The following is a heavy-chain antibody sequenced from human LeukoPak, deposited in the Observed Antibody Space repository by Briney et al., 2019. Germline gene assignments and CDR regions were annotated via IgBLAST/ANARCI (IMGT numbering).Heavy chain of an antibody. D-gene: IGHD3-3*01. CDR2: IISIFGSA. Sequence: ASVKVSCKASGGTFSNYTISWVRQAPGQGLEWMGGIISIFGSANYAQRFQGRVTITADESTSTAYMELSSLRSEDAAVYYCARGSASAPTLRFQYF. J-gene: IGHJ1*01. V-gene: IGHV1-69*13. CDR3: ARGSASAPTLRFQYF. CDR1: GGTFSNYT.